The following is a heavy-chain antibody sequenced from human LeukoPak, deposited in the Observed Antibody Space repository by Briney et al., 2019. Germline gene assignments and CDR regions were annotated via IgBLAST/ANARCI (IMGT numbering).Heavy chain of an antibody. D-gene: IGHD3-9*01. CDR1: GGSISSYY. J-gene: IGHJ6*03. CDR2: IYTSGST. Sequence: PSETLSLTCTVSGGSISSYYWSWIRQPAGKGLEWIGRIYTSGSTNYNPSLKSRVTMSVDTSKNQFSLKLSSVTAADTAVYYCARDRDYDILTGSYYYYYMDVWGKGTTVTISS. CDR3: ARDRDYDILTGSYYYYYMDV. V-gene: IGHV4-4*07.